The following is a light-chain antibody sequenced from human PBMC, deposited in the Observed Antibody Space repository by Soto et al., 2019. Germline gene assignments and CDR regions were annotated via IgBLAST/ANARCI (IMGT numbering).Light chain of an antibody. Sequence: EIVLTQSPGTLSLSPGERATLSCRASQSVSSSYLAWYQQKPGQAPRLLIYGASSRATGIPDRFSGSGSGPAFTLNISSLEPEEFAVYSCQQYGSSPPYTFGQGTKLEIK. CDR3: QQYGSSPPYT. CDR1: QSVSSSY. V-gene: IGKV3-20*01. CDR2: GAS. J-gene: IGKJ2*01.